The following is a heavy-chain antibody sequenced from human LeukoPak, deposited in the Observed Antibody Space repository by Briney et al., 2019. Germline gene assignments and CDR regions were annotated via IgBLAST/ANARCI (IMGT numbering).Heavy chain of an antibody. Sequence: GGSLRLSCAASGFAFSDYYMTWVRQAPGKGLEWVSSMSSGGTYIYYADSVRGRFTISRDNAKNSLSLVMKSLRAEDTAVYYCARDRPTGASRLFVVQWGQGTLVTVSS. CDR3: ARDRPTGASRLFVVQ. CDR1: GFAFSDYY. V-gene: IGHV3-69-1*01. J-gene: IGHJ4*02. CDR2: MSSGGTYI. D-gene: IGHD3-3*01.